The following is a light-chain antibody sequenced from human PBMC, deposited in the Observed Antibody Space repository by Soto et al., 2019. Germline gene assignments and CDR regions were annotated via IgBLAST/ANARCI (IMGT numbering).Light chain of an antibody. CDR2: AAS. CDR1: HYISTY. Sequence: DIQMTQSPSSLSASVGGRVAISCRASHYISTYLNWYQQKPGKAPKLLITAASSLQSGVPSRFSGSGSGTDSTLSISGLQSEDFATYYCQQYYSYPLTFGQGTRLE. CDR3: QQYYSYPLT. V-gene: IGKV1-39*01. J-gene: IGKJ5*01.